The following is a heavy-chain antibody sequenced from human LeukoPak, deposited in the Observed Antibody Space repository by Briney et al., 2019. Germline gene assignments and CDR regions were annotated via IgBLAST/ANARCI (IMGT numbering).Heavy chain of an antibody. CDR1: GFSFSSFA. Sequence: GGSLRLSCAASGFSFSSFAMNWVRQAPGKGLEWVSAITNSGGSTYYADSVKGRFTISRDNSKNTLHLQMNSLRAEDTAVYYCARDKTYYYGSGSYYYYGMDVWGQGTTVTVSS. CDR3: ARDKTYYYGSGSYYYYGMDV. J-gene: IGHJ6*02. CDR2: ITNSGGST. D-gene: IGHD3-10*01. V-gene: IGHV3-23*01.